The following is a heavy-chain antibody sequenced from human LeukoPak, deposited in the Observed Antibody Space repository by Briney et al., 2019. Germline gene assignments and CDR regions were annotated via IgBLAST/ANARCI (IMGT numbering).Heavy chain of an antibody. Sequence: GGSLRLSCAASGFTFSSYAMSWVRQAPGKGLEWVSAISGSGGSTYYADSVKGRFTISRDNSKNTLYLQMNSLRAEDTAVYHCAKDKYYGSGIDYWGQGTLVTVSS. V-gene: IGHV3-23*01. D-gene: IGHD3-10*01. CDR2: ISGSGGST. CDR3: AKDKYYGSGIDY. J-gene: IGHJ4*02. CDR1: GFTFSSYA.